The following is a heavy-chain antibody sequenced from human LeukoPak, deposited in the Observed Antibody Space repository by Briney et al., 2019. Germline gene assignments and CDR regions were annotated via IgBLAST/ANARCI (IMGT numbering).Heavy chain of an antibody. CDR2: INEDGTSA. Sequence: GGSLRLSCAASGFGFSAYWMHWVRQAPGKGLVWVAHINEDGTSASHADSVKGRFTISRDNAKNTLYLQMNSLTVEDTAVYYCARVPTNSYGFGQWGQGSLVTVSS. CDR3: ARVPTNSYGFGQ. D-gene: IGHD5-18*01. J-gene: IGHJ4*02. CDR1: GFGFSAYW. V-gene: IGHV3-74*01.